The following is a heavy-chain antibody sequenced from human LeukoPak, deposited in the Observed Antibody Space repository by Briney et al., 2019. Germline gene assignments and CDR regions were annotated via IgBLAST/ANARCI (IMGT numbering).Heavy chain of an antibody. V-gene: IGHV3-30*18. D-gene: IGHD3-10*01. CDR3: AKASSPLLWFGELFPWFDP. Sequence: GGSLRLSCAASGFTFSSYRMNWVRQAPGKGLEWVAVISYDGSNKYYADSVKGRFTISRDNSKNTLYLQMNSLRAEDTAVYYCAKASSPLLWFGELFPWFDPWGQGTLVTVSS. CDR2: ISYDGSNK. CDR1: GFTFSSYR. J-gene: IGHJ5*02.